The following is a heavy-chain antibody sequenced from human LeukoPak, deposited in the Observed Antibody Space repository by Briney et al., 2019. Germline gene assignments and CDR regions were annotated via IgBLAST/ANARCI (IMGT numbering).Heavy chain of an antibody. CDR1: GFTFSSYA. D-gene: IGHD2-2*01. J-gene: IGHJ4*02. CDR2: ISYDGSNK. V-gene: IGHV3-30-3*01. Sequence: PGGSLRLSCAASGFTFSSYAMHWVRQAPGKGREWVAVISYDGSNKYYADSVKGRFTISRDNSKNTLYLQMNSLRAEDTAVYYCARDHCSSTSCYFDYWGQGTLVTVSS. CDR3: ARDHCSSTSCYFDY.